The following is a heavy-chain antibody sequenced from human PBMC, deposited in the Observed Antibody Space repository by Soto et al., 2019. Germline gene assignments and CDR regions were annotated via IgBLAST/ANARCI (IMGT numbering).Heavy chain of an antibody. J-gene: IGHJ6*02. CDR2: IWYDGSNK. CDR3: ARDSSGYDSYYYYGMDV. CDR1: GFTFSSYG. Sequence: QVQLVESGGGVVQPGRSLRLSCAASGFTFSSYGMHWVRQAPGKGLEWVAVIWYDGSNKYYADSVKGRFTISRDNSKNTLYLQMNSLRAEDTAVYYCARDSSGYDSYYYYGMDVWGQGTTVTVSS. D-gene: IGHD5-12*01. V-gene: IGHV3-33*01.